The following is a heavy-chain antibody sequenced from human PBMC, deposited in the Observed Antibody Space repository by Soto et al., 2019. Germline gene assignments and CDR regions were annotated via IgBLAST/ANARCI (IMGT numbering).Heavy chain of an antibody. V-gene: IGHV1-2*02. CDR2: INPHSGAT. CDR1: GYIFSANY. Sequence: ASVKVSCKASGYIFSANYIHWVRQAPGQGLEWLGWINPHSGATNCAQKFLGRVTRSADTSASTAYMDLARLKSDDTAVYCCVRAHALGFSNWFDPWGRGTLVTVSS. J-gene: IGHJ5*02. D-gene: IGHD3-10*01. CDR3: VRAHALGFSNWFDP.